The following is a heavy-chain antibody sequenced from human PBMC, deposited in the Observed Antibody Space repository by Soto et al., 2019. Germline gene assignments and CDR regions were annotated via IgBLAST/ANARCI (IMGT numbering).Heavy chain of an antibody. D-gene: IGHD3-10*01. Sequence: PSETLSLTCTVSGGSISSYYWSWVRQPPGKGLEWIGYIYYSGSTSYNPSLKSRVTMSVDTSKSQFSLKLSSVIAADTAVYYCARGVPVLTRGWSFDLRARRTPLTGSS. CDR2: IYYSGST. V-gene: IGHV4-59*01. CDR1: GGSISSYY. J-gene: IGHJ2*01. CDR3: ARGVPVLTRGWSFDL.